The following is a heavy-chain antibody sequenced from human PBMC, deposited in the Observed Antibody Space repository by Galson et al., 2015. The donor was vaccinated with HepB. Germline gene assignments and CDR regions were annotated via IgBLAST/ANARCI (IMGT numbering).Heavy chain of an antibody. CDR1: GYTFTTNG. Sequence: SVKVSCKASGYTFTTNGISWVRQTPGQGLEWLGWISAHGGNTKYAQKYQGRITLTRDTSTSTAYLELRSLRSGDTAVYYCARDRDYRFDNWGQGTLVTVSS. CDR2: ISAHGGNT. CDR3: ARDRDYRFDN. D-gene: IGHD4/OR15-4a*01. V-gene: IGHV1-18*04. J-gene: IGHJ4*02.